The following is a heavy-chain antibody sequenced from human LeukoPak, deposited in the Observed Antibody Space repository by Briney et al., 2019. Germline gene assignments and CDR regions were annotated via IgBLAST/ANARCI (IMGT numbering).Heavy chain of an antibody. Sequence: GQSLKISCKGSGYSFTISSISWVRQMPGKGLEWMGRIDPTDSYTDYSPSFQGHVTISVDRSISTAYLHWSSLKASDTAMYFCASSRAGTLKVHNWFDPWGEGSLVTVSS. V-gene: IGHV5-10-1*01. D-gene: IGHD6-19*01. CDR2: IDPTDSYT. J-gene: IGHJ5*02. CDR1: GYSFTISS. CDR3: ASSRAGTLKVHNWFDP.